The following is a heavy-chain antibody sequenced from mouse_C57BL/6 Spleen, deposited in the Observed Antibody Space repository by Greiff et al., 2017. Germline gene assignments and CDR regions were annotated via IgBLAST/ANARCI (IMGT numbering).Heavy chain of an antibody. J-gene: IGHJ2*01. V-gene: IGHV5-6*01. Sequence: DVQLVESGGDLVKPGGSLKLSCAASGFTFSSYGMSWVRQTPDKRLEWVATISRGGSYTYYPDSVKGRFTISRYNDKNTLCLQMGSLNSEDRAMYYCARNGSDYLDYWGQGTTLTVSS. CDR1: GFTFSSYG. D-gene: IGHD1-1*01. CDR2: ISRGGSYT. CDR3: ARNGSDYLDY.